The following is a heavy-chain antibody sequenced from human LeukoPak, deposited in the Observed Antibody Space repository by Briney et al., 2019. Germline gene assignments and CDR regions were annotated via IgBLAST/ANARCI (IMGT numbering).Heavy chain of an antibody. J-gene: IGHJ4*02. CDR1: GFTFSIYS. Sequence: GGALRLSCVASGFTFSIYSMNWVRQAPGRGLEWVSYISKNSDDIYNADSVRSRFTISRDNAKNSLYLQMNSLRAEATAVYYCARVRPGYYCDYWGQGILVTVSS. CDR2: ISKNSDDI. V-gene: IGHV3-21*05. CDR3: ARVRPGYYCDY.